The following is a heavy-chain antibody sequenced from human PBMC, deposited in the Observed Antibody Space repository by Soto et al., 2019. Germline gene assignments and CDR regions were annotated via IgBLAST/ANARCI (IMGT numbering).Heavy chain of an antibody. V-gene: IGHV1-58*02. J-gene: IGHJ6*02. CDR3: AAKATIPGYYQGFDV. CDR1: GYSLPELS. CDR2: IVIGSGNT. Sequence: SVKVSRKVSGYSLPELSIHWVRQARGQRLEWIGWIVIGSGNTIYAQKFQERLTFTREMSTSTAYMDLSSLRSEDTAVYYCAAKATIPGYYQGFDVWGQGATVTVSS. D-gene: IGHD5-12*01.